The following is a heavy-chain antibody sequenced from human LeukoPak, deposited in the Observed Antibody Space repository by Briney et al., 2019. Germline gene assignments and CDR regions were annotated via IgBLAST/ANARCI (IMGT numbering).Heavy chain of an antibody. D-gene: IGHD1-26*01. CDR3: ARYSRATLLFDY. CDR2: IYYSGST. J-gene: IGHJ4*02. CDR1: GGXISSYY. V-gene: IGHV4-59*01. Sequence: PSETLSLTCTVSGGXISSYYCSWIRQPPGKGLQWIGYIYYSGSTNYNPSLKSRVTISVDTSKNQFSLKLSSVTAADTAVYYCARYSRATLLFDYWGQGTLVTVSS.